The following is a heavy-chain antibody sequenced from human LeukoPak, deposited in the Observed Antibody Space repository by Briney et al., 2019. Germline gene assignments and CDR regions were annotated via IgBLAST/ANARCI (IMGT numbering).Heavy chain of an antibody. CDR1: GFTFSNYA. CDR3: AKEGQRGSYGVYDDYQ. V-gene: IGHV3-30-3*01. CDR2: ISDDGSRQ. D-gene: IGHD5/OR15-5a*01. J-gene: IGHJ4*02. Sequence: GGSLRLSCAATGFTFSNYAIHWGRQAPGKGLEWVAFISDDGSRQHYADSVKGRFTISRDNSKNTLNLQMNSLRAEDTAVYYCAKEGQRGSYGVYDDYQWGQGTLVTVSS.